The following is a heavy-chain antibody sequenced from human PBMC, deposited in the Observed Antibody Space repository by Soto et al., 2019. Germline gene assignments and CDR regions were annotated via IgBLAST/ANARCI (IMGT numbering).Heavy chain of an antibody. CDR3: ARVTRGAYYNSVLDA. V-gene: IGHV1-2*02. Sequence: QVQLLQSGAEVKKPGASVKVSCKASGYTFTGYFMHWVRQAPGQGLEWMGWINPYSGGADYAQSFQGRVTLARVPAISKVYMELGRLRFDDTTVYYCARVTRGAYYNSVLDALGQGSVVTVSS. J-gene: IGHJ5*02. CDR1: GYTFTGYF. CDR2: INPYSGGA. D-gene: IGHD3-10*01.